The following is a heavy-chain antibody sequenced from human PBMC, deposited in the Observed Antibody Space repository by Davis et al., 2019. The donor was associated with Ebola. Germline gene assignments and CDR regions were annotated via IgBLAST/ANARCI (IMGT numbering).Heavy chain of an antibody. CDR3: ARDLITISRRYYGMDV. Sequence: GGSLRLSCAASGFTFNYYAMSWVRQAPGKGLEWVSLIGGGGDDTYYPDSVKGRFTISRDNSKNMLFLQMNSLRAEDTAVYYCARDLITISRRYYGMDVWGQGTTVTVSS. CDR1: GFTFNYYA. J-gene: IGHJ6*02. D-gene: IGHD3-3*01. CDR2: IGGGGDDT. V-gene: IGHV3-23*01.